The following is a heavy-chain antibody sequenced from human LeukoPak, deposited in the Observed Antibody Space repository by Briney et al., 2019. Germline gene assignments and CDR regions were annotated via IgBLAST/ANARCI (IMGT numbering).Heavy chain of an antibody. D-gene: IGHD6-13*01. CDR1: GGTFSSYT. J-gene: IGHJ4*02. CDR2: INPNSGGT. CDR3: ARGSSSSWDFDY. V-gene: IGHV1-2*06. Sequence: ASVKVSCKASGGTFSSYTISWVRQAPGQGLEWMGRINPNSGGTNYAQKFQGRVTMTRDTSISTAYMELSRLRSDDTAVYYCARGSSSSWDFDYWGQGTLVTVSS.